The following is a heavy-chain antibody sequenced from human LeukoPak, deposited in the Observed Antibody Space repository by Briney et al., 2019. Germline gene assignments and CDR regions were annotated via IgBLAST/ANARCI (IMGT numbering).Heavy chain of an antibody. Sequence: GGSLRLSCVASGFSFSSYGMHWVRQAPGKGLEWVSAISGSGGSTYYADSVKGRFTISRDNSKNTLYLQMNSLRAEDTAVYYCAKDYPTVDRWLGSYEAFDIWGQGTMVTVSS. CDR3: AKDYPTVDRWLGSYEAFDI. D-gene: IGHD6-19*01. J-gene: IGHJ3*02. CDR2: ISGSGGST. CDR1: GFSFSSYG. V-gene: IGHV3-23*01.